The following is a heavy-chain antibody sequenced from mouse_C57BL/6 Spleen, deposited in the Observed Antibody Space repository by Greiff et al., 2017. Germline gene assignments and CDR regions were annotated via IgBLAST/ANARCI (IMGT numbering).Heavy chain of an antibody. J-gene: IGHJ4*01. CDR3: ARANYYGSSFYAMDY. Sequence: EVHLVESGPGLVKPSQSLSLTCSVTGYSITSGYYWNWIRQFPGNKLEWMGYISYDGSNNYNPSLKNRISITRDTSKNQFFLKLNSVTTEDTATYYCARANYYGSSFYAMDYWGQGTSVTVSS. D-gene: IGHD1-1*01. CDR1: GYSITSGYY. CDR2: ISYDGSN. V-gene: IGHV3-6*01.